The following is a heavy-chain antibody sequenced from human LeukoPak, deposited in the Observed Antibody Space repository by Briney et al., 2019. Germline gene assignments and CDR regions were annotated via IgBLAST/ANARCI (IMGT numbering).Heavy chain of an antibody. D-gene: IGHD3-22*01. CDR1: GYTFTTHW. CDR3: ARAQYYYDSSGSLPILDY. Sequence: GESLKISCKGSGYTFTTHWIGWVRQMPGKGLEWMGIIYPGDSDTRYSPSFQGQVTISADKSISTAYLQWSSLKASDTAMYCCARAQYYYDSSGSLPILDYWGQGTLVTVSS. V-gene: IGHV5-51*01. J-gene: IGHJ4*02. CDR2: IYPGDSDT.